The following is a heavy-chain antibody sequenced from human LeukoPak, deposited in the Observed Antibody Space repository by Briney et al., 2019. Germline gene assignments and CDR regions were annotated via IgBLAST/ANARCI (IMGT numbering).Heavy chain of an antibody. Sequence: GSLRLSCAASGFTFSSYGMHWVRQAPGKGLEWVAVIWYDGSNKYYADSVKGRFTISRDNSKDTLYLQMNSLRAEDTAVYYCAKGSSQYFDYWGQGTLVTVSS. V-gene: IGHV3-33*06. CDR2: IWYDGSNK. CDR1: GFTFSSYG. J-gene: IGHJ4*02. CDR3: AKGSSQYFDY.